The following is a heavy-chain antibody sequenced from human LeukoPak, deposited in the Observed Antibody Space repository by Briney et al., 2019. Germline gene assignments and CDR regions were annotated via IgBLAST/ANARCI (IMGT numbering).Heavy chain of an antibody. J-gene: IGHJ5*02. CDR1: GYTFTSYG. V-gene: IGHV1-18*01. D-gene: IGHD3-22*01. Sequence: GSVKVSCKASGYTFTSYGISWVRQAPGQGLEWMGWISAYNGNTNYAQKLQGRVTMTTDTSTSTAYMELRSLRSDDTAVYYCARDLVPPDHYYDSYNWFDPWGQGTLVTVSS. CDR3: ARDLVPPDHYYDSYNWFDP. CDR2: ISAYNGNT.